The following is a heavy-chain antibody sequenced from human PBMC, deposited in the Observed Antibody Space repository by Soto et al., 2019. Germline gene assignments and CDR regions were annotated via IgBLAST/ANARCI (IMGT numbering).Heavy chain of an antibody. CDR2: IIPMFGTP. V-gene: IGHV1-69*01. CDR3: ARGRDQPPVGLYFDS. J-gene: IGHJ4*02. CDR1: GDAFSNYI. D-gene: IGHD1-26*01. Sequence: QVQLVQSGAEVKKPGSSVKVSCKASGDAFSNYIFDWVRQAPGQGLEWMGGIIPMFGTPKYAETFQDRVTISADVSTATAYMELTSLRFDETAVYYCARGRDQPPVGLYFDSWGEGTRVTVSS.